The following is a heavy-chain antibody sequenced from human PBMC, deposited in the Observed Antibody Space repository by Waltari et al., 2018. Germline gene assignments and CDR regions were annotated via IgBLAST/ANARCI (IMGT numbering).Heavy chain of an antibody. J-gene: IGHJ5*02. Sequence: QVQLVQSGAEVKKPGSSVKVSCKASGGTFSSYAISWVRQAHGQGLEWMGGIIPIFGTANYAQKFQGRVTITTDESTSTAYMELSSLRSEDTAVYYCARGPPGGAVIHPPNWFDPWGQGTLVTVSS. CDR3: ARGPPGGAVIHPPNWFDP. CDR2: IIPIFGTA. V-gene: IGHV1-69*05. CDR1: GGTFSSYA. D-gene: IGHD2-21*01.